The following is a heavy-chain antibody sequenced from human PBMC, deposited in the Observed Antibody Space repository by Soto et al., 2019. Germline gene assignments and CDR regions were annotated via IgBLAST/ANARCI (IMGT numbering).Heavy chain of an antibody. Sequence: QVQLQQSGPGLVKPSQTLSLTCAISGDSVSSNSATWNWIRQSPSRGLEWLGRTYYSSKWYSDYAVSVKSRITINPDTYKHQVSMQLKSVTPEDTAVYYCARDRLGSSGYYLDAFDIWGQGTMVTVSS. CDR1: GDSVSSNSAT. V-gene: IGHV6-1*01. D-gene: IGHD3-22*01. CDR2: TYYSSKWYS. J-gene: IGHJ3*02. CDR3: ARDRLGSSGYYLDAFDI.